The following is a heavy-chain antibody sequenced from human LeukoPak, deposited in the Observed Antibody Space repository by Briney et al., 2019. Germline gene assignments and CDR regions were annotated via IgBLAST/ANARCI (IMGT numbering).Heavy chain of an antibody. CDR3: ARVADPNSYGPIDY. Sequence: GGSLRLSCAASGFTFSSYAMHWVRQAPGKGLEWVAVISYDGSNKYYADSVKGRFTISRDNSKNTLYLQMNSLRAEDTAVYYCARVADPNSYGPIDYWGQGTLVTVSS. CDR1: GFTFSSYA. J-gene: IGHJ4*02. CDR2: ISYDGSNK. V-gene: IGHV3-30*04. D-gene: IGHD5-18*01.